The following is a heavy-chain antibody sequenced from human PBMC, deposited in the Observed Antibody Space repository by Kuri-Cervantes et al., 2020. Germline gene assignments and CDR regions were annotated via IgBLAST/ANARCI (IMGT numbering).Heavy chain of an antibody. CDR1: GFTFSSYA. V-gene: IGHV3-23*01. D-gene: IGHD6-6*01. CDR3: AKGTTTSIAACLGYYYYMDV. CDR2: ISGSGGST. Sequence: GGSLRLSCAASGFTFSSYAMSWVRQAPGKGLEWVSAISGSGGSTYYADSVKGRFTISRDNSKNTLYLQMNSLRAEDTAVYYCAKGTTTSIAACLGYYYYMDVWGKGTTVTVSS. J-gene: IGHJ6*03.